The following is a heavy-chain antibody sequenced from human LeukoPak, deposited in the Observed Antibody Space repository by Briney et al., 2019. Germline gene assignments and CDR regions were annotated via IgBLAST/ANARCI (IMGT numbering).Heavy chain of an antibody. Sequence: ASVKVSFKASGYTFTYFYIHWVRQAPGQGLEWMGWINPKTGGTNYAQNFQGRVTMTRDTSISTAYMELNRLRSDDTAVYYCAGGHRHFYSYYFMDVWGKGTTVTVSS. CDR1: GYTFTYFY. J-gene: IGHJ6*03. V-gene: IGHV1-2*02. CDR3: AGGHRHFYSYYFMDV. CDR2: INPKTGGT. D-gene: IGHD3-16*01.